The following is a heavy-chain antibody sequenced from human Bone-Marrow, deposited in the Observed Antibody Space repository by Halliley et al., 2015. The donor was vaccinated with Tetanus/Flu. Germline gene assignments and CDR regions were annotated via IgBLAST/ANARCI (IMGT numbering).Heavy chain of an antibody. D-gene: IGHD3-22*01. Sequence: SYISGGGTIMVYADSVKGRFTISRDNAKNPLYLQMDSLGAEHTAVYYCARAPASSGYNLNGLAVSGPGSSVTVSS. CDR2: ISGGGTIM. J-gene: IGHJ6*02. V-gene: IGHV3-48*03. CDR3: ARAPASSGYNLNGLAV.